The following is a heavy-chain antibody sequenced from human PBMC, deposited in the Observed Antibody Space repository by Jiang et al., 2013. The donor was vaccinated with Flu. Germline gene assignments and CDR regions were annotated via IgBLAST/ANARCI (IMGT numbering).Heavy chain of an antibody. J-gene: IGHJ4*02. CDR2: IYSDGRT. D-gene: IGHD3-10*01. CDR1: GFSVRSNY. V-gene: IGHV3-66*02. CDR3: ARDQYGSLDYFDY. Sequence: RLSCAGSGFSVRSNYMTWVRQSPGKGLEWVSVIYSDGRTYYADSVKGRFTISRDNSKNTLYLQMNSLRAEDTAVYYCARDQYGSLDYFDYWGQGTLVTVSS.